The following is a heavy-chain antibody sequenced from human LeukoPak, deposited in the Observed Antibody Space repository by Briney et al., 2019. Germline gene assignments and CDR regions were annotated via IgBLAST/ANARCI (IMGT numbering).Heavy chain of an antibody. Sequence: GGSLRLSCAASGFTFSDYYTSWIRQAPGKGLEWVSYISSSGSTIYYADSVKGRFTISRDNAKNSLYLQMNSLRAEDTAVYYCARDGLAYCGGDCYSGFDYWGQGTLVTVSS. CDR3: ARDGLAYCGGDCYSGFDY. V-gene: IGHV3-11*01. D-gene: IGHD2-21*02. CDR2: ISSSGSTI. J-gene: IGHJ4*02. CDR1: GFTFSDYY.